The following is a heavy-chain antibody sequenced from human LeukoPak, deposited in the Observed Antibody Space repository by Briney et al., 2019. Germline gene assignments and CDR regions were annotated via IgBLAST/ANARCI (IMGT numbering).Heavy chain of an antibody. J-gene: IGHJ4*02. CDR2: ISAYNGNT. CDR3: AREQQLDDPLDY. Sequence: ASVKVSCKASGYTFTSYGISWVRQAPGQGLEWMGWISAYNGNTNYAQKLQGRVTMTTDTSTSTAYVELRSLRSDDTAVYYCAREQQLDDPLDYWGQGTLVTVSS. CDR1: GYTFTSYG. D-gene: IGHD6-13*01. V-gene: IGHV1-18*01.